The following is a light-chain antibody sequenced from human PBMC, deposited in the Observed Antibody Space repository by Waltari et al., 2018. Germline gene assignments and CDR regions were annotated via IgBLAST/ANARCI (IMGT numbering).Light chain of an antibody. Sequence: QSVLTQPPSVSGAPGQRVTISCTGSSSNIGAGYDVHWYQQLPGTAPKLLIYVNTNWPSGVPYPFSCARSGTSASLAITGLQADDEADYYCQSFDSTLRNSLFGGGTKLTVL. V-gene: IGLV1-40*01. J-gene: IGLJ2*01. CDR2: VNT. CDR1: SSNIGAGYD. CDR3: QSFDSTLRNSL.